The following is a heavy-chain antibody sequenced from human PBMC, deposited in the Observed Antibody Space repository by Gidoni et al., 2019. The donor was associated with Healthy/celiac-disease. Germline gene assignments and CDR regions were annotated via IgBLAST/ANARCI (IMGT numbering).Heavy chain of an antibody. J-gene: IGHJ4*02. V-gene: IGHV1-24*01. D-gene: IGHD2-15*01. Sequence: QVQLVQSGAEVKKPGAPVKVSCKVSGYPLTELSMHWVRQAPGKGLEWMGGFDPEDGETIYAQKFQGRVTMTEDTSTDTAYMELSSLRSEDTAVYYCATDILGGGGVDYWGQGTLVTVSS. CDR2: FDPEDGET. CDR3: ATDILGGGGVDY. CDR1: GYPLTELS.